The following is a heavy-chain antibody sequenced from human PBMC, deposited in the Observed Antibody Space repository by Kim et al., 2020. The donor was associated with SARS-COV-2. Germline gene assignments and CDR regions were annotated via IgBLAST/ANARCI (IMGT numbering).Heavy chain of an antibody. CDR2: HRGST. J-gene: IGHJ4*02. CDR3: ARGKGDY. Sequence: HRGSTNYNPSLKSRVTISVDTSKNQFSLKLSSVTAADTAVYYCARGKGDYWGQGTLVTVSS. V-gene: IGHV4-34*01.